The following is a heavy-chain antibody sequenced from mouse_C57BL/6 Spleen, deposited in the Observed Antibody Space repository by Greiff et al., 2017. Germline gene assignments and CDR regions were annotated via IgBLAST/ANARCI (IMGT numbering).Heavy chain of an antibody. CDR1: GFTFSSYG. Sequence: EVQLVESGGDLVKPGGSLKLSCAASGFTFSSYGMSWVRQTPDKRLEWVATISSGGSYTYYTDSVKGRFTISRDNAKNTLYLQMSSLKSEDTAMYYGARETVTGPFAYWGQGTLVTVSA. CDR2: ISSGGSYT. CDR3: ARETVTGPFAY. V-gene: IGHV5-6*01. J-gene: IGHJ3*01. D-gene: IGHD4-1*01.